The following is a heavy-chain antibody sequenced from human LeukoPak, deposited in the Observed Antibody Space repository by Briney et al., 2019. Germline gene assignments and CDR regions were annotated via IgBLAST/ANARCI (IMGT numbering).Heavy chain of an antibody. CDR2: IYYSGST. CDR1: GGSISSGGYY. J-gene: IGHJ4*02. V-gene: IGHV4-31*03. CDR3: ARGGFYGDYVY. Sequence: SETLSLTCTVSGGSISSGGYYWSWIRQHPGKGLEWTGYIYYSGSTYYNPSLKSRVTISVDTSKNQFSLKLSSVTAADTAVYYCARGGFYGDYVYWGQGTLVTVSS. D-gene: IGHD4-17*01.